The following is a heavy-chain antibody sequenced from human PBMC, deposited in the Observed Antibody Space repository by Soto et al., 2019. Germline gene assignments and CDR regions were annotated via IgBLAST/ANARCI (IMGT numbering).Heavy chain of an antibody. V-gene: IGHV3-23*01. Sequence: EVQLLESGGGLVQPGGSLRLSCAASGFTVSDFAMSWARQAPGKGLEWVSSISESGTSTYYADSVKGRFTISRDNSKNTLYLQMNSLTAEDTALYFCAKDRYDNPAYNFFSEYWGQGTLVTVSP. CDR1: GFTVSDFA. CDR3: AKDRYDNPAYNFFSEY. CDR2: ISESGTST. D-gene: IGHD3-16*01. J-gene: IGHJ4*02.